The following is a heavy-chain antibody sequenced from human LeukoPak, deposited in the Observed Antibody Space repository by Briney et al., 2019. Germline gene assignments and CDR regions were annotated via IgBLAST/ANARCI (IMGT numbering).Heavy chain of an antibody. V-gene: IGHV3-30*02. D-gene: IGHD5-18*01. CDR2: IRYDGSNK. Sequence: PGGSLRLSCAASGFTFSSYGMHWVRQAPGKGLEWVAFIRYDGSNKYYADFVKGRFTISRDNSQNTLYLHMNSLRAEDTAVYYCAKDWDIAMVNYFDYWGQGTLVTVSS. CDR3: AKDWDIAMVNYFDY. J-gene: IGHJ4*02. CDR1: GFTFSSYG.